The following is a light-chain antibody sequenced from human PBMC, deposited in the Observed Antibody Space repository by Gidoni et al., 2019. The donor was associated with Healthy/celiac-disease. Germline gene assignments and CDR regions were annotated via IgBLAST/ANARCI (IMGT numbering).Light chain of an antibody. CDR1: SSNIGAGYG. J-gene: IGLJ3*02. V-gene: IGLV1-40*01. CDR2: GNS. Sequence: QSVLTQPPSVSRAPGQRVTISCTGSSSNIGAGYGVHWYQQLPGTAPKLLIYGNSNRPSGVPDRFSGSKSGTAASLAITGLQAEDEADYYCQSYDSSLSGYWVFGGGTKLTVL. CDR3: QSYDSSLSGYWV.